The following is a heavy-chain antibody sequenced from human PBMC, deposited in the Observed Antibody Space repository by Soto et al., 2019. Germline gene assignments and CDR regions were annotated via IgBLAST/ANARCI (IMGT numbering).Heavy chain of an antibody. CDR1: GFTFSSYA. J-gene: IGHJ4*02. V-gene: IGHV3-23*01. CDR2: ISGSGGST. Sequence: EVQLLESGGGLVQPGGSLRLSCAASGFTFSSYAMSWVRQAPGKGLEWVSAISGSGGSTYYADSVKGRFTISRDNSNNTLYLQMNSLRAEDTAVYYCAKESTYSSGWYLGNYFDYWGQGTLVTVSS. D-gene: IGHD6-19*01. CDR3: AKESTYSSGWYLGNYFDY.